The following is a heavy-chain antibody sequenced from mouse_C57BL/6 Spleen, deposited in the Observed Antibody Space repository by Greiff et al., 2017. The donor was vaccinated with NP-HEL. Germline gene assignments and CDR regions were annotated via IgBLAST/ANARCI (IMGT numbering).Heavy chain of an antibody. CDR3: AAGDYDEFAY. D-gene: IGHD2-4*01. J-gene: IGHJ3*01. V-gene: IGHV3-6*01. Sequence: EVLLVESGPGLVKPSQSLSLTCSVSGYSFTSGYFWNWIRQFPGNKLEWLGYISYDGSNNYNPSLKNRISITRDTTKNQFFLKLNSVTTEDTATYYCAAGDYDEFAYRGKVTLVTVS. CDR1: GYSFTSGYF. CDR2: ISYDGSN.